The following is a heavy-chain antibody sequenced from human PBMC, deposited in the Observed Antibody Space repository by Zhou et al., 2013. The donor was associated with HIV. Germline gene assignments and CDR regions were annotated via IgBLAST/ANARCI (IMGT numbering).Heavy chain of an antibody. J-gene: IGHJ6*03. V-gene: IGHV1-18*01. CDR3: ARDIVVVPAAMTGPNYMDV. CDR2: ISAYNGNT. D-gene: IGHD2-2*01. CDR1: GYTFTSYG. Sequence: QVQLVQSGAEVKKPGASVKVSCKASGYTFTSYGISWVRQAPGQGLEWMGWISAYNGNTNYAQKLQGRVTMTTDTSTSTAYMELRSLRSDDTAVYYCARDIVVVPAAMTGPNYMDVWGKGTTVTVSS.